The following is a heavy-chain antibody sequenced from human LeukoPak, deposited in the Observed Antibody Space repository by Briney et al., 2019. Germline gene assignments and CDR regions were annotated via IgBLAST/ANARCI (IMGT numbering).Heavy chain of an antibody. V-gene: IGHV4-34*01. CDR2: INHSGST. J-gene: IGHJ6*02. D-gene: IGHD5-12*01. Sequence: SETLSLTCAVYGGSFSGYYWSWIRQPPGKGLEWIGEINHSGSTNYNPSLKSRVTISVDTPKNQFSLKLSSVTAADTAVYYCARGPHIVARYYYYGMDVWGQGTTVTVSS. CDR3: ARGPHIVARYYYYGMDV. CDR1: GGSFSGYY.